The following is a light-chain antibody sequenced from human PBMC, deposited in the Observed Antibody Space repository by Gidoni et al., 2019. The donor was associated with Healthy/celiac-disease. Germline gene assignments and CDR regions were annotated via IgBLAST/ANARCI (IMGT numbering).Light chain of an antibody. CDR1: QSVSSN. V-gene: IGKV3-15*01. Sequence: EIVMTQSPATLSVSPGERATLSCRASQSVSSNLAWYQQKPGQAPRLLIYGASTRATGIPARFSGSGSGTEFTLNISSLQSEDCAVYYCQQYNNWPRTFGQGTKLEIK. CDR2: GAS. J-gene: IGKJ2*01. CDR3: QQYNNWPRT.